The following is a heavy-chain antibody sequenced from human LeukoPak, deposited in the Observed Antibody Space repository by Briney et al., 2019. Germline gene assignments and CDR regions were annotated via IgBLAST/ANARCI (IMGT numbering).Heavy chain of an antibody. D-gene: IGHD5-24*01. CDR3: AKSGYNRFDY. Sequence: PGGSLRLACAAAGFPFSSYAMSWVRQAPGNGLEWVSTISNSDDSTNYADSVKGRFTISTDNSKNTLYLQMKSLRAEDTAVYYCAKSGYNRFDYWGQGTLATVSS. CDR2: ISNSDDST. CDR1: GFPFSSYA. J-gene: IGHJ4*02. V-gene: IGHV3-23*01.